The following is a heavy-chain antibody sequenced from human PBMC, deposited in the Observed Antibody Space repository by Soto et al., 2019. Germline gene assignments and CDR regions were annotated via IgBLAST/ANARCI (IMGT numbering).Heavy chain of an antibody. Sequence: QVQLQQWGAGLLKPSETLSLTCAVYGGSFSAYYWSWIRQPPGKGLEWIGEINHSGSTNYNPSLKSRVTISVDTAKHQFSLKLSSVTDADTAVYYCARGQSSLLLDCWGQGILVTVSS. CDR3: ARGQSSLLLDC. V-gene: IGHV4-34*01. D-gene: IGHD2-8*02. CDR2: INHSGST. J-gene: IGHJ4*02. CDR1: GGSFSAYY.